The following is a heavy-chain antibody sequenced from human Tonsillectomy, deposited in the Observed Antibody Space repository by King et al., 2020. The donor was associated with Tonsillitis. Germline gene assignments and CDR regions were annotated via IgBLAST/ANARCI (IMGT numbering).Heavy chain of an antibody. CDR3: ARDFPGTADY. J-gene: IGHJ4*02. Sequence: VQLVESGGGFVQPGGSLRLSCVASGFTVSNNFMSWVRQAPGKGLQWVSAIYPAGGTYYADSVKGRFTISRDNFKNTLFLQKNSLRGEDTAVYYCARDFPGTADYWGQGTLVTVSS. CDR1: GFTVSNNF. D-gene: IGHD1-1*01. CDR2: IYPAGGT. V-gene: IGHV3-66*01.